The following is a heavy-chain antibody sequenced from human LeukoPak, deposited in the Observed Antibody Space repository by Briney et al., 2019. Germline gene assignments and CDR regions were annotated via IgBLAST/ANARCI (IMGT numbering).Heavy chain of an antibody. V-gene: IGHV3-74*01. CDR2: ICPDARRT. Sequence: GGSLRLSCVASGFTVSTNCMHWVRQPPGKGLMWVSRICPDARRTGYADSVEGRFSISRDNAKSTLYLQMNSLRAEDSALYYCVRDPGGDTRDWYFDLWGRGTLVAVSS. CDR1: GFTVSTNC. D-gene: IGHD4-17*01. CDR3: VRDPGGDTRDWYFDL. J-gene: IGHJ2*01.